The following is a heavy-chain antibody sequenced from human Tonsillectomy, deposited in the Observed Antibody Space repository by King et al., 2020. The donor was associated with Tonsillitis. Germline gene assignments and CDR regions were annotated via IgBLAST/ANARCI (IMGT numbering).Heavy chain of an antibody. D-gene: IGHD2-21*02. CDR1: GFTFSSYA. J-gene: IGHJ4*02. Sequence: VQLVESGGGLVQPGGSLRLSCAASGFTFSSYAMSWVRQAPGKGLEWVSVIYSGGSSTYYADSVKGRFTISRDNSKNTLYLQMNSLRAEDTAVYYCAKDGPAYCGGDCYSHGFDYWGQGTLVTVSP. CDR3: AKDGPAYCGGDCYSHGFDY. V-gene: IGHV3-23*03. CDR2: IYSGGSST.